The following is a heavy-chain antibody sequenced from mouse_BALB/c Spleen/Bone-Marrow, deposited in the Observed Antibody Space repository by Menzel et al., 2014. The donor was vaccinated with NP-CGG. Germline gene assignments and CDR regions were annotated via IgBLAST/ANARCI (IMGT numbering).Heavy chain of an antibody. CDR3: ARWEYYAMDY. D-gene: IGHD4-1*01. J-gene: IGHJ4*01. V-gene: IGHV14-3*02. Sequence: VQLKHSGAELVKPGASVKLSCTASGFNIKDTYMHWVKQRPEQGLEWIGRIDPASGNTKYDPKFQGKATITADTSSNTAYLQLSSLTSEDTAVYYCARWEYYAMDYWGQGTSVTVSS. CDR2: IDPASGNT. CDR1: GFNIKDTY.